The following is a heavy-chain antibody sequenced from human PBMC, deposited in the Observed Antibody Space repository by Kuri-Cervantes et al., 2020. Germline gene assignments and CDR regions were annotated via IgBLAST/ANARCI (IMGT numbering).Heavy chain of an antibody. V-gene: IGHV1-18*01. Sequence: ASVKVSCKVSGYTLTELSMHWVRQAPGQGLEWMGWISAYNGNTNYAQKLQGRVTMTTDTSTSTAYMELSRLRSDDTAVYYCARDSSGDFWSGYYTLLYYFDYWGQGTLVTVSS. CDR1: GYTLTELS. D-gene: IGHD3-3*01. CDR3: ARDSSGDFWSGYYTLLYYFDY. J-gene: IGHJ4*02. CDR2: ISAYNGNT.